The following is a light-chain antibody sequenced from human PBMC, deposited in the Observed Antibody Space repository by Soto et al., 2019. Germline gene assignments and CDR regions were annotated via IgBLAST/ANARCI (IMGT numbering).Light chain of an antibody. Sequence: AIQLTQSPSSLSASIGDRVTITCRARQGIGSALAWYQQAPGKPPKLLIFDVSTLENGVPSRFSGGGSGTDFTLTISSLQPEDFATYYCLLFNTYPQAFGGGTKVEIK. CDR3: LLFNTYPQA. CDR2: DVS. J-gene: IGKJ4*01. V-gene: IGKV1-13*02. CDR1: QGIGSA.